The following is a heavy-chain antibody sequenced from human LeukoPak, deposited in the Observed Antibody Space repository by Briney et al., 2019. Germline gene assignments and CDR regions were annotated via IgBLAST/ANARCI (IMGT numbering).Heavy chain of an antibody. D-gene: IGHD5-12*01. CDR2: IYYSGST. Sequence: SQTLSLTCTVSGGSISSGDYYWSWIRQPPGKGLEWIGYIYYSGSTYYNPSLKSRVTISVDTSKNQFSLKLSSVTAADTAVYYCARVAPTVRLFDYWGQGTLVTVSS. CDR1: GGSISSGDYY. J-gene: IGHJ4*02. V-gene: IGHV4-30-4*01. CDR3: ARVAPTVRLFDY.